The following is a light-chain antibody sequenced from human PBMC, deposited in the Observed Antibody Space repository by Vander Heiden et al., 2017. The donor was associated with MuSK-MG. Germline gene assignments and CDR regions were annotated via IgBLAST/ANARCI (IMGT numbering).Light chain of an antibody. V-gene: IGKV3-20*01. CDR3: QQDGKSLT. J-gene: IGKJ2*01. CDR1: QSVSSSY. CDR2: GAS. Sequence: ELVLTQSPGTLSLSPGERGTLSCRASQSVSSSYLDWYQQKPGQAPRLLIYGASTRANGIPDRFSGSGSGTHFTLTSSRREPEDLAVYWWQQDGKSLTFGQGTKLEIK.